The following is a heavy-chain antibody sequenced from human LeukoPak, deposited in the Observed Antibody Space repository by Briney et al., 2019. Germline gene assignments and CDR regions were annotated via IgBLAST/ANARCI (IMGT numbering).Heavy chain of an antibody. CDR2: ISPRGGAT. CDR1: GYTLTSHY. CDR3: ASGMQLRVGELFLDTRYDGFDL. Sequence: GASVKVSCKASGYTLTSHYMHWVRQVPGQGLEWMGLISPRGGATIYGQKFQGRVTMTSDTSTSTVYMELSSLRPADTAVYYCASGMQLRVGELFLDTRYDGFDLWGQGTMVTVSS. J-gene: IGHJ3*01. D-gene: IGHD3-16*01. V-gene: IGHV1-46*01.